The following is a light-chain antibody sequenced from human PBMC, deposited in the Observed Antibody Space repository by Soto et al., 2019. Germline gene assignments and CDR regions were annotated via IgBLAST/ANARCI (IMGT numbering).Light chain of an antibody. V-gene: IGKV1-5*03. CDR1: QSISSW. CDR2: KAS. CDR3: QQYNSYWT. J-gene: IGKJ1*01. Sequence: DIQMTQSPSTLSACVGDRVTITCRASQSISSWLAWYQQKPGKAPKLLIYKASSLESGVPSRFSGSGSGREFTLTISSLQPDDFATYYCQQYNSYWTFGQGTRVEIK.